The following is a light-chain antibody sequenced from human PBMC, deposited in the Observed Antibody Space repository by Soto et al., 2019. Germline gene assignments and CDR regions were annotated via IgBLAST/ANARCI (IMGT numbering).Light chain of an antibody. V-gene: IGKV1-39*01. Sequence: DIQMTQSPSSLSASVGDRITSTCRESQSISSYLNWYQQKPGKAPKLLIYAASSLQSGVPSRFSGSGSGTDFTLTISSLQPEDFATYYCQQSYSTPPRTFGQGTKVDIK. CDR2: AAS. J-gene: IGKJ1*01. CDR3: QQSYSTPPRT. CDR1: QSISSY.